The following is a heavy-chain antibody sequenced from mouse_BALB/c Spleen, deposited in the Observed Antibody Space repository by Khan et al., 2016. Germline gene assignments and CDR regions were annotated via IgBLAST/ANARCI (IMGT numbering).Heavy chain of an antibody. V-gene: IGHV3-8*02. J-gene: IGHJ4*01. CDR1: GDSITNGY. D-gene: IGHD2-2*01. CDR2: INYSGGT. Sequence: EVQLQESGPSLVKPSQTLSLTCSVTGDSITNGYWNWIRKFPGDKLECMGYINYSGGTYYNPSLKSRISITRDTSKNHYYLQLNSVTTEDTATYYCSKWYGYPYGLAYWGQGTSVTFSS. CDR3: SKWYGYPYGLAY.